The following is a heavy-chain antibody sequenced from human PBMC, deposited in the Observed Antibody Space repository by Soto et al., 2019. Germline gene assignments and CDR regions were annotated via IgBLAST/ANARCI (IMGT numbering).Heavy chain of an antibody. CDR3: SRDDADWLFN. CDR2: IGSRGDSYAT. J-gene: IGHJ4*02. V-gene: IGHV3-73*01. D-gene: IGHD4-17*01. CDR1: GFTFSGSA. Sequence: GGSLRLSCVASGFTFSGSAMQWVRQASGEGLEWLGRIGSRGDSYATAYAASVKDRFTISRDDSKNTAFLQMNNLKTEDTAVYYCSRDDADWLFNWGQGALVTVSS.